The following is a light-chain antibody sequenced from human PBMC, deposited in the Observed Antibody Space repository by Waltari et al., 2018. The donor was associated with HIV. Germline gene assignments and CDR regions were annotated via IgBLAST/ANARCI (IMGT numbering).Light chain of an antibody. CDR3: AAWDDSLNGVV. V-gene: IGLV1-44*01. CDR2: SNN. J-gene: IGLJ2*01. CDR1: NSNIGSNT. Sequence: QSVLTQPPSASGTPGQRVTISCSGSNSNIGSNTVTWYQQLPGTAPKLLIYSNNQRPSGFPDRFSGSKSGTSASLAISGLQSEDEADYYCAAWDDSLNGVVFGGGTKLTVL.